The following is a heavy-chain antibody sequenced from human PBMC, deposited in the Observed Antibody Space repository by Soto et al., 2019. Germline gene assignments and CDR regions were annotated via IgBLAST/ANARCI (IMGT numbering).Heavy chain of an antibody. D-gene: IGHD3-22*01. V-gene: IGHV4-39*01. CDR2: IYYSGST. Sequence: RSLTCTVSGGSISSSSYYWGWIRQPPGKGLEWMGSIYYSGSTYYNPSLKSRVTISVDTSKNQFSLKLSSVTAADTAVYYCARRSNYYDSSGYYYDFDYWGHGTLVTVSS. CDR3: ARRSNYYDSSGYYYDFDY. CDR1: GGSISSSSYY. J-gene: IGHJ4*01.